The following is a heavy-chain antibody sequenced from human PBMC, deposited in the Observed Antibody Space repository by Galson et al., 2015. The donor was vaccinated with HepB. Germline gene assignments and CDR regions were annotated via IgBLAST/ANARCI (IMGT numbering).Heavy chain of an antibody. V-gene: IGHV4-34*01. CDR2: NNHSGST. D-gene: IGHD2-2*01. J-gene: IGHJ5*02. Sequence: ETLSLTCAVYGGSFSGYYWSWIRQPPGKGLEWIGENNHSGSTNYNPSLKSRVTISIDTSKNQFSLKLSSVTAADTAVYYCARGRRRPIVVVPAAKGGRRVDKYNWFDPWGQGTLVTVSS. CDR1: GGSFSGYY. CDR3: ARGRRRPIVVVPAAKGGRRVDKYNWFDP.